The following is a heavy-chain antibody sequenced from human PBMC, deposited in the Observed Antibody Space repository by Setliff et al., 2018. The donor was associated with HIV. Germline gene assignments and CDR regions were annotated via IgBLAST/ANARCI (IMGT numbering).Heavy chain of an antibody. V-gene: IGHV4-39*01. CDR2: IYYSGST. J-gene: IGHJ6*03. Sequence: SETLSLTCTVSGGSISTGYCYWGWIRQPPGKGLEWIGSIYYSGSTYYNPSLKSRVTISVDTSKNQSSLKLSSVTAADTAVYYCARTKDCSSISCPGTHHYYYMDVWGKGTTVTVSS. CDR1: GGSISTGYCY. CDR3: ARTKDCSSISCPGTHHYYYMDV. D-gene: IGHD2-2*01.